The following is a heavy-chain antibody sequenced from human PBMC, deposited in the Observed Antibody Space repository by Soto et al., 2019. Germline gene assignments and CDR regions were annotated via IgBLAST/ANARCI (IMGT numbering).Heavy chain of an antibody. Sequence: GASVKVSCKASGYTFTNYGISWVRQAPGQGLEWMGWINVYNGNTKYAQKVQGRVTMTTDTSTSTAYVELRSLRSDDTAVYYCARGVGSGSYYNQYNWFDPWGQGTLVTVS. CDR3: ARGVGSGSYYNQYNWFDP. J-gene: IGHJ5*02. V-gene: IGHV1-18*01. D-gene: IGHD3-10*01. CDR2: INVYNGNT. CDR1: GYTFTNYG.